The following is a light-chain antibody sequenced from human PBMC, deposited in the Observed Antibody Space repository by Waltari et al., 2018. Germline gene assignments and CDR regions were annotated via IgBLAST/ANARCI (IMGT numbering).Light chain of an antibody. CDR1: NSTIGNKE. J-gene: IGLJ2*01. Sequence: QSVLTQPPSVSAAPGQTVTISCSGSNSTIGNKEVSWYQQSPGTAPQLLMYDNDKRPSGIPDRFSGSKSGTSATLGITGLQTGDEADYYCGTWDSRLSDVVFGGGTKLTVL. CDR3: GTWDSRLSDVV. CDR2: DND. V-gene: IGLV1-51*01.